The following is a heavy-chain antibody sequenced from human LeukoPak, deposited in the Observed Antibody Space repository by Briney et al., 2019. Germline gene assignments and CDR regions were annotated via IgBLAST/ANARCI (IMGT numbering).Heavy chain of an antibody. J-gene: IGHJ4*02. CDR2: ISSSGSTI. Sequence: GGSLRFSCSASGFTFSSYEMNWVRQAPGKGLEWVSYISSSGSTIYYADSVKGRFTISRDNAKNSLYLQMNSLRAEDTAVYYCARERDNYYDFWSGYYDGFDYWGQGTLVTVSS. V-gene: IGHV3-48*03. CDR3: ARERDNYYDFWSGYYDGFDY. D-gene: IGHD3-3*01. CDR1: GFTFSSYE.